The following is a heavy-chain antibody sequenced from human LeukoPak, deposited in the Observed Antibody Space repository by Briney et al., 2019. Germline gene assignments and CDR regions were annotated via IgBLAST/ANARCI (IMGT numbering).Heavy chain of an antibody. D-gene: IGHD2-8*01. CDR2: IYPDDADT. Sequence: GESLKISCKGSGYSFTSYWIGWVLQMPGKGLEWMGIIYPDDADTKYSPSFQGQVTISADKSISTAYLQWSSLKASDTAMYYCARLAFCTNAVCFSNYYYSMDVWGRGTSVTVSS. CDR1: GYSFTSYW. J-gene: IGHJ6*03. V-gene: IGHV5-51*03. CDR3: ARLAFCTNAVCFSNYYYSMDV.